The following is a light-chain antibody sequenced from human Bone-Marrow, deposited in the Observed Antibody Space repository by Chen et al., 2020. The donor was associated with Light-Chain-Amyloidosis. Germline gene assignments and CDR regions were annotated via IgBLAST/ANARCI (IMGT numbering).Light chain of an antibody. Sequence: QSDLTQPASVSGSPGQSITISGTGTSSDVGGDNHVSWYQQHPDKAPKLMLYEVTNRPSWVPDRFSGSKSDNTASLTISGLQAEDEADYFCSSYTITNTLVFGSGTRVTVL. J-gene: IGLJ1*01. CDR3: SSYTITNTLV. CDR1: SSDVGGDNH. CDR2: EVT. V-gene: IGLV2-14*01.